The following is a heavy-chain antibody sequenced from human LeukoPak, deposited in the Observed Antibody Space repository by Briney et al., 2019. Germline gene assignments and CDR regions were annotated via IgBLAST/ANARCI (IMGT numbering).Heavy chain of an antibody. CDR2: INHSGST. Sequence: PSETLSLTCAVYGGSFSGYYWSWIRQPPGKGLEWIGEINHSGSTNYNPSLKSRVTIPVDTSKNQFSLKLSSVTAADTAVYYCARRRFGDLTNWGQGTLVTVSS. D-gene: IGHD3-10*01. CDR1: GGSFSGYY. J-gene: IGHJ4*02. V-gene: IGHV4-34*01. CDR3: ARRRFGDLTN.